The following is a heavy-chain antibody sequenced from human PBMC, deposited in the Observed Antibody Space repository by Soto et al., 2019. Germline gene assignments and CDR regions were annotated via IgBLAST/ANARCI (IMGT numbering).Heavy chain of an antibody. Sequence: PSETLSLTCTVSGGSISSYYWSWIRQPAGKGLEWIGRIYTSGSTNYNPSLKSRVTMSVDTSKNQFSLKLSSVTAADTAVYYCARNHLYSSSWYNPDYYYYGMDVWGQGNTVTVSS. CDR3: ARNHLYSSSWYNPDYYYYGMDV. D-gene: IGHD6-13*01. V-gene: IGHV4-4*07. CDR2: IYTSGST. J-gene: IGHJ6*02. CDR1: GGSISSYY.